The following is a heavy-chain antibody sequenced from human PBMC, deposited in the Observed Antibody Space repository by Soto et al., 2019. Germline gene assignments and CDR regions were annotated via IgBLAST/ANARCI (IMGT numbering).Heavy chain of an antibody. V-gene: IGHV1-8*01. D-gene: IGHD3-10*01. J-gene: IGHJ5*02. CDR1: GYTFTNND. CDR2: MNPGSGDT. CDR3: ARMATFGSLNWFDP. Sequence: QVQLVQSGAEVKKPGASVKVSCKASGYTFTNNDVTWVRQATGQGLEWMGWMNPGSGDTGYAQKFQVRVTMTRKISIATAYMELSSLRSEDTAIYYCARMATFGSLNWFDPWGQGTLVTVSS.